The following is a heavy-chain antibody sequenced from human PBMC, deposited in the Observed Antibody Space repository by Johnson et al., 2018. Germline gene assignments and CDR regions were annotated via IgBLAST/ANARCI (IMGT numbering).Heavy chain of an antibody. CDR2: IWYDGSNK. Sequence: VQLVESGGGVVQPGRSLRLSCAASGFTFSSYGMHWVRQAPGKGLEWVAVIWYDGSNKYYADSVKGRFTISRDNSKNTLYLQMNSLRAEDTAVYDWARADYGDYSGYFQHWGQGTLVTVSS. CDR1: GFTFSSYG. D-gene: IGHD4-17*01. J-gene: IGHJ1*01. V-gene: IGHV3-33*08. CDR3: ARADYGDYSGYFQH.